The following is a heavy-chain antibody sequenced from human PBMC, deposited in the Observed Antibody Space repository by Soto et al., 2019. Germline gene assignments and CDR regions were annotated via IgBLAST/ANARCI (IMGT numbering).Heavy chain of an antibody. V-gene: IGHV5-51*01. CDR2: IYPGDSDT. CDR1: GYTFTNYW. Sequence: EVQLVQSGAEVKKPGESLKISCKGFGYTFTNYWIGWVRQMPGKGPEWMGIIYPGDSDTKYNPSFQGQVTISADKSITTTSLQWSSLKASDTAIYYCAASIFYYGMDVWGQGTTVTVSS. CDR3: AASIFYYGMDV. J-gene: IGHJ6*02.